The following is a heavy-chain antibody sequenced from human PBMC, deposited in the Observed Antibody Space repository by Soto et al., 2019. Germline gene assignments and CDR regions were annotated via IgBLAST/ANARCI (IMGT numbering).Heavy chain of an antibody. Sequence: EASVKVSCKASGYSVTRYGMRWVRQAPGQGLEWMGRINSCNGGTNKAQNFQDRVTMTTDTSTNTVYMELRSLTSDDTAVYYCARDRLNYGSFDYWGQGTQVTVSS. V-gene: IGHV1-18*01. CDR2: INSCNGGT. J-gene: IGHJ4*02. CDR1: GYSVTRYG. CDR3: ARDRLNYGSFDY. D-gene: IGHD3-16*01.